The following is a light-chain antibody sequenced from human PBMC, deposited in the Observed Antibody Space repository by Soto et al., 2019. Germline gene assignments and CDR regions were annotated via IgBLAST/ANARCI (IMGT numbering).Light chain of an antibody. CDR2: GAN. V-gene: IGKV3-20*01. CDR3: QQYGSSGWT. CDR1: QSVSSSY. J-gene: IGKJ1*01. Sequence: EIVLKQSPGTLSLSPGERATLSCRASQSVSSSYLAWYKQKPGQAPRLLIYGANSRTTGIPNRFSGSGSGTDFALTISSIEPEDCAVYYCQQYGSSGWTFGQGTKVEIK.